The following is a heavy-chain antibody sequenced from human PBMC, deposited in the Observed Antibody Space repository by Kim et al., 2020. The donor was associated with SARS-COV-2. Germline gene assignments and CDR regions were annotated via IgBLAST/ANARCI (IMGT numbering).Heavy chain of an antibody. Sequence: GSLRLSCAASGFTFSSYWIHWVRQAPGKGLMWVSRISGAGTSTAYADSVGGRFTISRDNAKNTVYLQMNTLTAEDTAMYYCARQSGSDALYDGAPDLWGQGTQVIVSS. CDR2: ISGAGTST. V-gene: IGHV3-74*03. D-gene: IGHD2-8*01. CDR1: GFTFSSYW. CDR3: ARQSGSDALYDGAPDL. J-gene: IGHJ5*02.